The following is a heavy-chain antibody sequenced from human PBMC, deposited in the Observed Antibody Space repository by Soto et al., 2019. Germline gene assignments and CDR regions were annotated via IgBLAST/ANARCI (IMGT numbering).Heavy chain of an antibody. CDR2: IYHSGTT. J-gene: IGHJ6*02. D-gene: IGHD4-17*01. CDR3: ARAHYGDYGYGMDV. Sequence: SETLSLTCTVSSDSVSSSSYTWGWIRQPPGKGLEWIGYIYHSGTTYYNPSLKSRVTISVDRSKNQFSLKLSSVTAADTAVYYCARAHYGDYGYGMDVWGQGTTVTVSS. CDR1: SDSVSSSSYT. V-gene: IGHV4-30-2*01.